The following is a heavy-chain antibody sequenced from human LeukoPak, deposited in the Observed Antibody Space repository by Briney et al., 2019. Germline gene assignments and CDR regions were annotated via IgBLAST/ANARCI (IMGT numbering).Heavy chain of an antibody. CDR3: ARAWWDSSGYVDY. CDR1: GYSFTNYW. V-gene: IGHV1-18*04. Sequence: GESLKISCEASGYSFTNYWIGWVRQAPGQGLEWMGWISAYNGNTNYAQKLQGRVTMTTDTSTSTAYMELRSLRSDDTAVYYCARAWWDSSGYVDYWGQGTLVTVSS. J-gene: IGHJ4*02. CDR2: ISAYNGNT. D-gene: IGHD3-22*01.